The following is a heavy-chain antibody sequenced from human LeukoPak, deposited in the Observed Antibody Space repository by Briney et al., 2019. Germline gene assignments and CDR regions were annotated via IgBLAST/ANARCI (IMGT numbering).Heavy chain of an antibody. D-gene: IGHD6-19*01. V-gene: IGHV4-59*01. Sequence: SETLSLTCTVSGGSISSYYWSWIRQPPGKGLEWIGYIYYSGSTNYNPSLKSRVTISVDTSKNQFSLKLSSVTAADTAVYYCASTQLTGCSSGWSGVYYGMDVWGQGTTVTVSS. CDR3: ASTQLTGCSSGWSGVYYGMDV. J-gene: IGHJ6*02. CDR2: IYYSGST. CDR1: GGSISSYY.